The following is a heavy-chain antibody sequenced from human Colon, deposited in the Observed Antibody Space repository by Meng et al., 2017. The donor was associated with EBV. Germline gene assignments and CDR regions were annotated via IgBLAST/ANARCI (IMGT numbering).Heavy chain of an antibody. CDR3: ARRRYYYGSGSYHSYYFDY. D-gene: IGHD3-10*01. Sequence: QLQLHESGPVLLKPSKTLSLTCTVSGGSISISSYYWGWIRQPPGKGLEWIGSIYYNGSTYYNPSLKSRVTISVDTSKNQFSLKLNSVTAADTAVYYCARRRYYYGSGSYHSYYFDYWGQGALVTVSS. CDR2: IYYNGST. J-gene: IGHJ4*02. CDR1: GGSISISSYY. V-gene: IGHV4-39*01.